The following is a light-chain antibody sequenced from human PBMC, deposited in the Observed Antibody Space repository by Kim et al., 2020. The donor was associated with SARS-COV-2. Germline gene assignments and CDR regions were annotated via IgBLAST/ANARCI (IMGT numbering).Light chain of an antibody. V-gene: IGKV3-15*01. CDR3: QKYNNWPPWT. CDR2: GAS. Sequence: SPGERATLSCSASQSVSSDLAWYQQKPGQAPRLLSYGASTRANGIPARFSGSGSGTEFTLTISSLQSEDFAVYYCQKYNNWPPWTFGQGTKVDIK. J-gene: IGKJ1*01. CDR1: QSVSSD.